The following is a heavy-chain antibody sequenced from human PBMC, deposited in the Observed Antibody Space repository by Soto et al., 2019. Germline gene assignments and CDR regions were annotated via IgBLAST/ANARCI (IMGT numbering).Heavy chain of an antibody. CDR2: IYPGDSDT. D-gene: IGHD3-22*01. J-gene: IGHJ4*02. Sequence: PGESLKISCKVSGYSFTSYWIGWLRQMPGKGLEWMGIIYPGDSDTRYSPSFQGQVTISADKSISTAYLQWSSLKASDTAMYCCARIYDSNRSYFDYWGQGTLVTVS. V-gene: IGHV5-51*01. CDR3: ARIYDSNRSYFDY. CDR1: GYSFTSYW.